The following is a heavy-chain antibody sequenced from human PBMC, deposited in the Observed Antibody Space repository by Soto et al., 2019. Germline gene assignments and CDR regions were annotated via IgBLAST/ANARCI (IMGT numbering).Heavy chain of an antibody. CDR3: ASGRGYRAFYFDY. Sequence: EVQLLESGGGSVQPGGSLRLSCAASGFTFSSYAMSWVRQAPGKGLEWVSVISGSGGSTYYADSVKGRFTISRDNSKNKMYLQMNSLRAEDTAVYYCASGRGYRAFYFDYWGQGTLVTVSS. V-gene: IGHV3-23*01. D-gene: IGHD5-18*01. CDR1: GFTFSSYA. CDR2: ISGSGGST. J-gene: IGHJ4*02.